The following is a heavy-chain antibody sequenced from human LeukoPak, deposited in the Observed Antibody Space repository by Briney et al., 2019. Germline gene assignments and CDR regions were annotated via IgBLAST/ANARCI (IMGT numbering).Heavy chain of an antibody. J-gene: IGHJ4*02. V-gene: IGHV3-48*03. CDR1: GFTFSSYE. CDR3: ARDLGDFLFDY. CDR2: ISSSGSTI. Sequence: GGSLRLSCAASGFTFSSYEMNWVRQAPGKGLGWVSYISSSGSTIYYADSVKGRFTISRDNAKNSLYLQMNSLRAEDTAVYCCARDLGDFLFDYWGQGTLVTVSS. D-gene: IGHD2-21*02.